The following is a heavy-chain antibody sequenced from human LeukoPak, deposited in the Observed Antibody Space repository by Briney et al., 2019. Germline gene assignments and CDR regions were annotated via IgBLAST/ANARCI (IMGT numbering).Heavy chain of an antibody. Sequence: SETLSLTCAVYGGSFSGYYWSWIRQPPGKGLEWIGEINHSGSTNYNPSLKSRVTISVDTSKNQFSLKLSSVTAADTAVYYCAREGVYYDSSGYVRYFDYWGQGTLVTVSS. D-gene: IGHD3-22*01. CDR3: AREGVYYDSSGYVRYFDY. CDR2: INHSGST. V-gene: IGHV4-34*01. J-gene: IGHJ4*02. CDR1: GGSFSGYY.